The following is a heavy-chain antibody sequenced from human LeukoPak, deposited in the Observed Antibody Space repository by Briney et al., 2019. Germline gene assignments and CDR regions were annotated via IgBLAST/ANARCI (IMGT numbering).Heavy chain of an antibody. D-gene: IGHD1-26*01. CDR1: GYSLGSGFY. Sequence: SETLSLTCAVSGYSLGSGFYCGWVRQPPGKGLEWIGNMYHTGTIYYNSSLRSRLTISEDTSKSHFSLTVDSVTAADTAVYYCATGRYSGSVDYWGQGILVTVSS. CDR3: ATGRYSGSVDY. V-gene: IGHV4-38-2*01. CDR2: MYHTGTI. J-gene: IGHJ4*02.